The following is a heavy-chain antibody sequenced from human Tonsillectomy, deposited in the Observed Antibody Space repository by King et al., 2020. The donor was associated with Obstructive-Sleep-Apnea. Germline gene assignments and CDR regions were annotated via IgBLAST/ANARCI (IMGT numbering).Heavy chain of an antibody. J-gene: IGHJ4*02. Sequence: MQLQESGPGLVKPSETLSLTCTVSGGSISSYYWSWIRQPPGKGLEWIGYFYYSGSTNYNPSLKGRVTMSLDKSKNQFSLKLSSVTAADTALYYCAKARIHQLQPPAAHFDYWGPGPLVPVSS. V-gene: IGHV4-59*01. CDR1: GGSISSYY. D-gene: IGHD2-2*01. CDR3: AKARIHQLQPPAAHFDY. CDR2: FYYSGST.